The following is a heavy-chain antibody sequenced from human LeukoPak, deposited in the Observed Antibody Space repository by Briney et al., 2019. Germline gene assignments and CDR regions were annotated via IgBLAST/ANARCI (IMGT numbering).Heavy chain of an antibody. J-gene: IGHJ4*02. D-gene: IGHD3-16*01. V-gene: IGHV3-11*03. CDR2: ISSSSSYT. CDR3: ASWATGIDY. CDR1: GITFSDYY. Sequence: GGSLILSCAASGITFSDYYMSWIRQAPGKGLEWVSYISSSSSYTNYADSVKGRFTISRDNAKNSVYLQMNSLRAEDTAVYYCASWATGIDYWGQGTLVSVSS.